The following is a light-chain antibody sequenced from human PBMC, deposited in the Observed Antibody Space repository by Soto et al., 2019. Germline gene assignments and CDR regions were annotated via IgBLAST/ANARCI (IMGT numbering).Light chain of an antibody. Sequence: QSVLTQPPSASGTPGQRVTISCSGSSSNIGSNTVNWYQQLPGMAPKLLIYSNNQRPSGVPDRFSGSKSGTSASLAISGLQSEDEADYYCAAWDDSLTRVVFGGGTKLTVL. V-gene: IGLV1-44*01. CDR3: AAWDDSLTRVV. CDR1: SSNIGSNT. J-gene: IGLJ2*01. CDR2: SNN.